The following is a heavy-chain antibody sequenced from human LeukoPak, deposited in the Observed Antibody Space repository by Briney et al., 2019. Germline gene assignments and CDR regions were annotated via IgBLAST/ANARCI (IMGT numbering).Heavy chain of an antibody. J-gene: IGHJ4*02. V-gene: IGHV4-39*01. CDR2: IYYSGST. Sequence: SETLSLTCTVSGGSISSSSYYWGWIRQPPGKGLDWIGSIYYSGSTYYNPSLKSRVTISVDTSKNQFSLKLSSVTAADTAVYYCARRSSGSYFYWGEGTLVTVSS. CDR1: GGSISSSSYY. CDR3: ARRSSGSYFY. D-gene: IGHD3-10*01.